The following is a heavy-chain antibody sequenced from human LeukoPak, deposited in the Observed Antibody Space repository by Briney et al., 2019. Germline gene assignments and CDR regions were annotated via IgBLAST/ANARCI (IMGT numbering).Heavy chain of an antibody. CDR3: ARRRGKGYSSGWIDC. D-gene: IGHD6-19*01. Sequence: GESLMISCKGSGYTSSSYWIGWVRQMPRKGLQYMGIILPYDSATRYSPSFQAQVTISASRSSNSAYLQWSGLKASDTAMCDCARRRGKGYSSGWIDCWSEGTLVTV. V-gene: IGHV5-51*01. CDR1: GYTSSSYW. CDR2: ILPYDSAT. J-gene: IGHJ4*02.